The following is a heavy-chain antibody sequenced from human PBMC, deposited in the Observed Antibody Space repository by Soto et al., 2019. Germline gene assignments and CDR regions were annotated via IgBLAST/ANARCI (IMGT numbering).Heavy chain of an antibody. J-gene: IGHJ6*02. CDR3: ARDRLERRELYYYGMDV. CDR1: GGSISSGGYS. Sequence: SETLSLTCAVSGGSISSGGYSWSWIRQPPGKGLEWIGYIYHSGSTYYNPSLKSRVTISVDRSKNQFSLKLSSVTAADTAVYYCARDRLERRELYYYGMDVCGQGTTVTVSS. V-gene: IGHV4-30-2*01. D-gene: IGHD1-1*01. CDR2: IYHSGST.